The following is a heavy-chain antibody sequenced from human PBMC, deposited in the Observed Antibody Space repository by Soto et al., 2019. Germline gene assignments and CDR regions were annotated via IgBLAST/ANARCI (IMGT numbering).Heavy chain of an antibody. CDR1: GGSISSGDYY. D-gene: IGHD3-3*01. V-gene: IGHV4-30-4*01. Sequence: PSETLSLTCSVSGGSISSGDYYWTWIRQPPGKGLEWIGYIYYSGNTYYKPSLKRRVTMSVDTSKNQFSLKLASVTAADTAVYYCARVGTIFGYPVPRFDPWGQGTLVTVSS. CDR3: ARVGTIFGYPVPRFDP. J-gene: IGHJ5*02. CDR2: IYYSGNT.